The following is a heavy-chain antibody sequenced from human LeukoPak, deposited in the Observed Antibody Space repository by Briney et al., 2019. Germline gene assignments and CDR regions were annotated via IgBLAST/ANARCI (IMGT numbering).Heavy chain of an antibody. CDR1: GFTFTSYA. V-gene: IGHV3-69-1*01. D-gene: IGHD2-2*01. CDR3: TREDCSNVRCYGASDA. Sequence: GGSLRLSCVASGFTFTSYAMSWVRQAPGKGLEYVSSISSANHMYYADSVKGQFTISRDNAKNSLFLQMNNLRGEDTAVYYCTREDCSNVRCYGASDAWGQGTLVTVSS. J-gene: IGHJ5*02. CDR2: ISSANHM.